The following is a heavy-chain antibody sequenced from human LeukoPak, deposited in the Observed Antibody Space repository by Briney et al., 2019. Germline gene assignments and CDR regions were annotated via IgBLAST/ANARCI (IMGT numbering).Heavy chain of an antibody. V-gene: IGHV1-24*01. D-gene: IGHD3-22*01. J-gene: IGHJ3*02. CDR3: ARVPTYYDSSGYYSTDAFDI. CDR2: FDPEDGET. CDR1: GYTLTELS. Sequence: ASVKVSCKVSGYTLTELSMHWVRQAPGKGLEWMGGFDPEDGETIYAQKFQGRVTMTRDTSTSTVYMELSSLRSEDTAVYYCARVPTYYDSSGYYSTDAFDIWGQGTMATVSS.